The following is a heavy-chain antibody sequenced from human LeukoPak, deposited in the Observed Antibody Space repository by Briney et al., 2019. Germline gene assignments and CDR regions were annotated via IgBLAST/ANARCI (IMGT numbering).Heavy chain of an antibody. Sequence: ASVKVSCKASGYTFTGYYMHWVRQAPGQGLEWMGWINPNSGTNYAQKFQGRVTMTRDTSITTAYMGLSSLRSDDTAVYYCARGKMNGDDFDYWGQGTLVTVAS. D-gene: IGHD4-17*01. CDR3: ARGKMNGDDFDY. CDR1: GYTFTGYY. CDR2: INPNSGT. J-gene: IGHJ4*02. V-gene: IGHV1-2*02.